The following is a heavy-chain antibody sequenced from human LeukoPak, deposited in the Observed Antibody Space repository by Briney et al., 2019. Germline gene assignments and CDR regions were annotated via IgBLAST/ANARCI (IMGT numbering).Heavy chain of an antibody. V-gene: IGHV6-1*01. CDR3: AREGILEWLLVVDVFDY. Sequence: SQTLSLTCAISGDSVSSNSAAWNWIRQSPSRGLEWLGRTYYRSKWYNDYAVSVKSRITINPDTSKNQFSLQLNSVTPVDTAVYYCAREGILEWLLVVDVFDYWGQGTLVTVSS. CDR2: TYYRSKWYN. J-gene: IGHJ4*02. D-gene: IGHD3-3*01. CDR1: GDSVSSNSAA.